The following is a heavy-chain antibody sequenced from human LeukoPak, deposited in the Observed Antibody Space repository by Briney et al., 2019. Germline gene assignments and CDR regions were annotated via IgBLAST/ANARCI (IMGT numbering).Heavy chain of an antibody. Sequence: ASVKVSCKASGYTFSDYYIHWVRQAPGHGLEWMGWINPKSGATNCAQKFQGRVTMTRDTAISTVYMELSRLKSDDTAIYYCVGDRWLVDDRYYMDVWGKGTTVTISS. CDR3: VGDRWLVDDRYYMDV. D-gene: IGHD4-23*01. V-gene: IGHV1-2*02. CDR2: INPKSGAT. J-gene: IGHJ6*03. CDR1: GYTFSDYY.